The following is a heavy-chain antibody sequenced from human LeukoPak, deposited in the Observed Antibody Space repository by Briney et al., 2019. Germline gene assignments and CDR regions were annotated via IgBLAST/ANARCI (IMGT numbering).Heavy chain of an antibody. D-gene: IGHD3-9*01. CDR1: GASISSGGYY. J-gene: IGHJ4*02. CDR2: ICNSGSA. V-gene: IGHV4-31*11. Sequence: SEILSLTCAVSGASISSGGYYWSWIRQRPGKGLEWIGYICNSGSAHDNPSRKSRVIISLATSKNKFSLKLSSVTAADTAVYYCARVNGFYDLVFDYWGQGTLVTVSS. CDR3: ARVNGFYDLVFDY.